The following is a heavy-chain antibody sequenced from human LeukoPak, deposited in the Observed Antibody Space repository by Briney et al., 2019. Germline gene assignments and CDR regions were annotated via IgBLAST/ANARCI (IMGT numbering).Heavy chain of an antibody. CDR3: AVLITMIVVVPRSDAFDI. D-gene: IGHD3-22*01. Sequence: ASVKVSCTASGGTFSSYAISWVRQAPGQGLEWMGGIIPIFGTANYAQKFQGRVTITADESTSTAYMELSSLRSEDTAVYYCAVLITMIVVVPRSDAFDIWGQGTMVTVSS. CDR2: IIPIFGTA. V-gene: IGHV1-69*13. J-gene: IGHJ3*02. CDR1: GGTFSSYA.